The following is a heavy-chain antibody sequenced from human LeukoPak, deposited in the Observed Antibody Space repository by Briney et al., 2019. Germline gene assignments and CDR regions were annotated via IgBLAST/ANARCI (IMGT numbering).Heavy chain of an antibody. D-gene: IGHD2-15*01. CDR1: GFTFSDYY. CDR3: ASRARYCSGGSCYSDESWDWFDP. J-gene: IGHJ5*02. V-gene: IGHV3-11*01. Sequence: GALRLSCAASGFTFSDYYMSWIRQAPGKGLEWVSYISSSGSTIYYADSVKGRFTISRDNAKNSLYLQMNSLRAEDTAVYYCASRARYCSGGSCYSDESWDWFDPWGQGTLVTVSS. CDR2: ISSSGSTI.